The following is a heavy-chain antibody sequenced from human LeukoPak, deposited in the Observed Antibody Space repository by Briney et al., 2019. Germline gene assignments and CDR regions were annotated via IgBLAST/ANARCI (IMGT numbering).Heavy chain of an antibody. CDR3: AKVYQDFWGAYDK. J-gene: IGHJ4*02. Sequence: ASVKVSCKASGYTFTGYYMHWVRQAPGQGLEWMGWISAYNGNTNYAQKLQGRVTMTTDTSTSTAYMELRSLRSDDTAVYYCAKVYQDFWGAYDKWGQGTLVAVSS. V-gene: IGHV1-18*04. CDR1: GYTFTGYY. CDR2: ISAYNGNT. D-gene: IGHD3-3*02.